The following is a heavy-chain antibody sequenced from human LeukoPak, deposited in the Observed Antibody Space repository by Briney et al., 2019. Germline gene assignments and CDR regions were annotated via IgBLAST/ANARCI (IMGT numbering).Heavy chain of an antibody. Sequence: GGSLRLSCTASGFTFSSYSMNWVRQAPRKGLEWVSSISSSSSYIYYADSVKGRFTISRDNAKNSLYLQMNSLRAEDTAVYYCARYEIARYDFWSGSYFDYWGQGTLVTVSS. D-gene: IGHD3-3*01. CDR2: ISSSSSYI. CDR3: ARYEIARYDFWSGSYFDY. V-gene: IGHV3-21*01. CDR1: GFTFSSYS. J-gene: IGHJ4*02.